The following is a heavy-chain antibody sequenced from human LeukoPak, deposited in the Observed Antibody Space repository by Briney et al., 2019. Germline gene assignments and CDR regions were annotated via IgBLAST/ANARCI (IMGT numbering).Heavy chain of an antibody. D-gene: IGHD2/OR15-2a*01. CDR3: ARRNTADASIDF. CDR2: IFYSGGST. J-gene: IGHJ4*02. CDR1: GGSIIGHW. V-gene: IGHV4-59*08. Sequence: SETLSLTCTVSGGSIIGHWWSWIRQPPGKGLEWMGDIFYSGGSTNYNPSLKIRLTMSLDTSQNQFSLKLTSVTAADTAMYYCARRNTADASIDFWGQGTLVTASS.